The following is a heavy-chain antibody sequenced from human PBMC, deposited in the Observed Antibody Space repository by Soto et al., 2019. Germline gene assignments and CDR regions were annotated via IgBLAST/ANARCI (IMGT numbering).Heavy chain of an antibody. CDR2: ISGSGGST. J-gene: IGHJ4*02. CDR1: GFTFSSKS. CDR3: ARDESSSMYYFAY. D-gene: IGHD6-13*01. V-gene: IGHV3-23*01. Sequence: EVQLLESGGGLVQPGGFLRLSCAASGFTFSSKSMSWVRQPPGKGLEWVSGISGSGGSTYYADSVKGRFTISRDNXKNTLFLQMNSLRAEDTAVYYCARDESSSMYYFAYWGQGTLVTVSS.